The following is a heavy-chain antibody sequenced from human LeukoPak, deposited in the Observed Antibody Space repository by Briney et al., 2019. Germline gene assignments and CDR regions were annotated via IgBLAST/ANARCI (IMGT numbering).Heavy chain of an antibody. CDR1: GGSISSGSYH. CDR2: IYPSGST. D-gene: IGHD3-22*01. V-gene: IGHV4-61*02. Sequence: SETLSLTCTVSGGSISSGSYHWSWIRQPAGKALEWTGRIYPSGSTNYDPSLKSRVTISVDTSKSQFSLKLSSVTAADTAVYYCARDAYDSSGYSFDYWGQGTLVTVSS. CDR3: ARDAYDSSGYSFDY. J-gene: IGHJ4*02.